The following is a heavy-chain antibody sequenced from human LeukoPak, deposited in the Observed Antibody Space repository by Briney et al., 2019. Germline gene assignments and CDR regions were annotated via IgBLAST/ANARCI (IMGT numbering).Heavy chain of an antibody. V-gene: IGHV3-15*01. CDR1: GFTFSNVW. Sequence: GGSLRLSCEASGFTFSNVWMNWVRQAPGKGMEWIGRIKTKTDGGTTEYAAPVKGRFTISRDDSKNTVYLQMNSLKTEDTALYYCVTRVKSTGDYWGQGTLVTVSS. D-gene: IGHD1-1*01. CDR3: VTRVKSTGDY. CDR2: IKTKTDGGTT. J-gene: IGHJ4*02.